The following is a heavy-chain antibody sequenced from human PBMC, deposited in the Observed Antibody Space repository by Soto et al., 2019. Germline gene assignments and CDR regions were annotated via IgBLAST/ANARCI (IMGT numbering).Heavy chain of an antibody. J-gene: IGHJ5*02. CDR2: IRQDGGAQ. V-gene: IGHV3-7*03. CDR3: VRGGHGSGSYLGSS. CDR1: GFTFTTYW. D-gene: IGHD3-10*01. Sequence: EEQLVESGGGLAQPGGSRRLSCVASGFTFTTYWMSWVRQAPGKGLEWVANIRQDGGAQYYVDSVKGRFTISRDNAKNSVYLQMDSLRVEDTAVYYCVRGGHGSGSYLGSSWGQGILVTVSS.